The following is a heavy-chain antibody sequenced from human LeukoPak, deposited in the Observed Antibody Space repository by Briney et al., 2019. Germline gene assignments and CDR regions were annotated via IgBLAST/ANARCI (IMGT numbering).Heavy chain of an antibody. V-gene: IGHV4-34*01. Sequence: SETLYLTCAVYGGSFSVYYWSWIRQPPGKGLEWIEEINHSGSTNYNPSLKSRVTISVDTSKNQFSLKLSSVTAADTAVYYCARRKIAVAGRIIDYRGQGTLVTVSS. J-gene: IGHJ4*02. CDR3: ARRKIAVAGRIIDY. CDR2: INHSGST. CDR1: GGSFSVYY. D-gene: IGHD6-19*01.